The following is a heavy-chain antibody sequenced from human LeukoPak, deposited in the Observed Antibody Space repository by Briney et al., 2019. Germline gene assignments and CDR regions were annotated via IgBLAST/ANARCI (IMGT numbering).Heavy chain of an antibody. CDR2: INHSGST. J-gene: IGHJ6*02. Sequence: SETLSLTCTVSGGSISTSGYYWGWIRQPPGKGLEWIGEINHSGSTNYNPSLKSRVTISVDTSKNQFSLKLSSVTAADTAVYYCARARRGTRYYGDYARPITYYYYGMDVWGQGTTVTVSS. CDR3: ARARRGTRYYGDYARPITYYYYGMDV. D-gene: IGHD4-17*01. V-gene: IGHV4-39*07. CDR1: GGSISTSGYY.